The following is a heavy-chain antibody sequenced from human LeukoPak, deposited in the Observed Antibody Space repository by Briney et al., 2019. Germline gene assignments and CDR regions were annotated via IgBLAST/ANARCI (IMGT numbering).Heavy chain of an antibody. CDR1: GGTFSSYA. CDR3: ASVEMATMGIDY. CDR2: IIPIFGTA. Sequence: GASVKVSCKASGGTFSSYAISWVRQAPGQGLEWMGGIIPIFGTANYAQKFQGRVTITADKSTSTAYMELSSLRSEDTAVYYCASVEMATMGIDYWGQGTLVTVSS. J-gene: IGHJ4*02. V-gene: IGHV1-69*06. D-gene: IGHD5-24*01.